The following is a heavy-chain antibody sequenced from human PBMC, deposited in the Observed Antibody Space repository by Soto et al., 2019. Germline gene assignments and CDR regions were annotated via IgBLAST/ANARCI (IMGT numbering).Heavy chain of an antibody. J-gene: IGHJ4*02. CDR3: ARAAMGGSSWPFDY. D-gene: IGHD6-13*01. CDR1: GGSISSSNW. V-gene: IGHV4-4*02. Sequence: TLSLTCAVSGGSISSSNWWSWVRQPPGKGLGWIGEIYHSGSTNYNPSLKSRVTISVDKSKNQFSLKLSSVTAADTAVYYCARAAMGGSSWPFDYWGQGTLVTVSS. CDR2: IYHSGST.